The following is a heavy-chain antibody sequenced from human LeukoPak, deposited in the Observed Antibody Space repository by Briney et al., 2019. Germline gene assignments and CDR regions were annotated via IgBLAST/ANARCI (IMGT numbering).Heavy chain of an antibody. CDR1: GGTFSSYA. CDR3: ARDTDFWSGYSDY. V-gene: IGHV1-18*01. Sequence: GASVKVSCKASGGTFSSYAISWVRQAPGQGLEWMGWISAYNGNTNYAQKLQGRVTMTTDTSTSTACMELRSLRSDDTAVYYCARDTDFWSGYSDYWGQGTLVTVSS. D-gene: IGHD3-3*01. CDR2: ISAYNGNT. J-gene: IGHJ4*02.